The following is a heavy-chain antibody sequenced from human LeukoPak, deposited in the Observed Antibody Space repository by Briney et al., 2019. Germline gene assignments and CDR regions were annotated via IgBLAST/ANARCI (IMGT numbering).Heavy chain of an antibody. CDR3: VRDPVRDWTVVDV. Sequence: GGSLRLSCAASGFTFSNDWMNWVRQAPGKGLEWVASINQDGSQKYSVDSVKGRFTISRDNAKNSLYLQMNSLRAEDTAVYYLVRDPVRDWTVVDVGGQGTTVTVSS. V-gene: IGHV3-7*04. J-gene: IGHJ6*02. CDR1: GFTFSNDW. CDR2: INQDGSQK. D-gene: IGHD1-1*01.